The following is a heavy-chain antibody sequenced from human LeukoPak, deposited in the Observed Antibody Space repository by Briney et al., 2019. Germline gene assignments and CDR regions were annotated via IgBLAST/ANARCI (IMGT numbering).Heavy chain of an antibody. CDR1: GLTFSSYA. CDR2: ISYDGSNK. J-gene: IGHJ4*02. D-gene: IGHD6-6*01. Sequence: GGSLRFSVAASGLTFSSYAMHGFRQAPGKGREGVAVISYDGSNKYYADSVKGRFTISRDNSKNTLYLQMNSLRAEDTAVYYCARDRGAARNYFDYWGQGTLVTVSS. V-gene: IGHV3-30*04. CDR3: ARDRGAARNYFDY.